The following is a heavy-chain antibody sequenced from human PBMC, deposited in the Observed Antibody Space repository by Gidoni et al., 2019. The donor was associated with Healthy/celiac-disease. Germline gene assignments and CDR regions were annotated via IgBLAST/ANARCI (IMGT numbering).Heavy chain of an antibody. CDR2: ISSSSSTI. CDR1: GFTFSSYS. D-gene: IGHD2-2*01. J-gene: IGHJ6*03. Sequence: EVQLVESGGGLVQPGGSLRLSCAASGFTFSSYSMNWVRQAPGKGLGWVSYISSSSSTIYYADSVKGRFTISRDNAKNSLYLQMNSLRAEDTAVYYCARGASWIPHYYYYYMDVWGKGTTVTVSS. CDR3: ARGASWIPHYYYYYMDV. V-gene: IGHV3-48*01.